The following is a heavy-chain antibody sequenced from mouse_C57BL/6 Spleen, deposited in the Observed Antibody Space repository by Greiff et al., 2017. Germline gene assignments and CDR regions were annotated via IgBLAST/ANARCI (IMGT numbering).Heavy chain of an antibody. CDR1: GYTFTSYW. D-gene: IGHD1-1*02. J-gene: IGHJ2*01. CDR2: IDPSDSYT. Sequence: QVQLQQPGAELVMPGASVKLSCKASGYTFTSYWMHWVKQRPGQGLEWIGEIDPSDSYTNYNQKFKGKSTLTVDKSSSTAYMQLSSLTSEDSAVYYGARNYGNYVDYWGQGTTLTVSS. V-gene: IGHV1-69*01. CDR3: ARNYGNYVDY.